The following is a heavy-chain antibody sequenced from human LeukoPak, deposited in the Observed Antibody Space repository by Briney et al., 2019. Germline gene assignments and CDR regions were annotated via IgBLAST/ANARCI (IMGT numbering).Heavy chain of an antibody. CDR1: GDSISTYY. V-gene: IGHV4-59*01. J-gene: IGHJ5*02. D-gene: IGHD3-10*01. CDR2: IYYSVTS. CDR3: ARNQASRLLWFGESNWFDP. Sequence: SETLSLTCTVSGDSISTYYWSWIRQPPGKGLEWIGYIYYSVTSDYNPSLKSRVTMSVDMSTNQISLKLSSVTAADTAVYYCARNQASRLLWFGESNWFDPWGQGTLVTVSS.